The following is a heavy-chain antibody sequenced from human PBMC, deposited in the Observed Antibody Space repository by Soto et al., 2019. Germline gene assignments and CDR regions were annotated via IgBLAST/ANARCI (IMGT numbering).Heavy chain of an antibody. CDR2: IWYDGSNK. V-gene: IGHV3-33*08. J-gene: IGHJ4*02. D-gene: IGHD3-3*01. CDR3: ARSGGYDFWSGYYYLDY. CDR1: GFTFSSYG. Sequence: LRLSCAASGFTFSSYGMHWVRQAPGKGLEWVAVIWYDGSNKYYADPVKGRFTISRDNSKNTLYLQMNSLRAEDTAVYYCARSGGYDFWSGYYYLDYWGQGTLVTVSS.